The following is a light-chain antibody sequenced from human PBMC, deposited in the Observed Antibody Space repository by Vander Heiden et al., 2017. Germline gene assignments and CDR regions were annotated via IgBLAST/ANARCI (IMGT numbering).Light chain of an antibody. CDR2: QDS. Sequence: SYELTQQPSVSVLSGRPASITCTGDKLGDKYACWYQQKPGQSPVLVIYQDSKRPSGIPERFSGSNSGNTATLTISGTQAMDEADYYCQAWDSSTVVCGGGTKLTVL. V-gene: IGLV3-1*01. J-gene: IGLJ2*01. CDR3: QAWDSSTVV. CDR1: KLGDKY.